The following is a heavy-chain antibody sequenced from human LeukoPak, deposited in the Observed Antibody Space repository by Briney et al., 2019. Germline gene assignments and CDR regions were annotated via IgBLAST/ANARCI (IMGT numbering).Heavy chain of an antibody. CDR3: ARVIAAAGYNWFDP. V-gene: IGHV4-31*03. J-gene: IGHJ5*02. D-gene: IGHD6-13*01. CDR2: IYYSGST. CDR1: GGSISRGGYY. Sequence: SETLSLTCTVSGGSISRGGYYWSWIRQHPGKGLEWIGYIYYSGSTYYNPSLKSRVTISVDTSKNQFSLKLSSVTAADTAVYYCARVIAAAGYNWFDPWGQGTLVTVSS.